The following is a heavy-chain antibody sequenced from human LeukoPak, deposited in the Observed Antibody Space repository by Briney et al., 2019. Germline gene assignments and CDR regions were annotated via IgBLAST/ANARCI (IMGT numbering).Heavy chain of an antibody. D-gene: IGHD3-10*01. V-gene: IGHV3-23*01. CDR1: GLTFSTYA. CDR3: AKGTGFGVNWFDP. Sequence: GGSLRLSCRASGLTFSTYALSWVRQAPGKGLEWVSAISGSGGSTYYADSVKGRFTISRDNSKNTLYLQMNSLRAEDTAVYYCAKGTGFGVNWFDPWGQGTLVTVSS. J-gene: IGHJ5*02. CDR2: ISGSGGST.